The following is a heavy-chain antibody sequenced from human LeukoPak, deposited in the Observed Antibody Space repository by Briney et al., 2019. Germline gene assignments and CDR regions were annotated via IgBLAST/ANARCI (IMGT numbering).Heavy chain of an antibody. D-gene: IGHD3-9*01. V-gene: IGHV3-21*01. CDR1: GFTFSTYS. CDR2: ISSSSSYI. J-gene: IGHJ4*02. CDR3: ARPLGDILTGPGY. Sequence: GGSLRLSCAASGFTFSTYSMNWVRQAPGKGPEWVSSISSSSSYIYYADSVKGRFTISRDNAKNSLYLQMNSLRAEDTAVYYCARPLGDILTGPGYWGQGTLVTVSS.